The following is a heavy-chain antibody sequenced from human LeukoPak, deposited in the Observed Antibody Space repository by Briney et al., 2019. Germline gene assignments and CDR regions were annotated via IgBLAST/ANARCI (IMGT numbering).Heavy chain of an antibody. J-gene: IGHJ5*02. Sequence: PSETLSLTCTVSGGSISSGGYYWSWLRQHPGKGLEWIGYIYYSGSTYYNPSLKSRVTISVDTSKNQFSLKLSSVTAADTAVYYCARGPGYYDSSGLAPRGQGTLVTVSS. V-gene: IGHV4-31*03. D-gene: IGHD3-22*01. CDR3: ARGPGYYDSSGLAP. CDR2: IYYSGST. CDR1: GGSISSGGYY.